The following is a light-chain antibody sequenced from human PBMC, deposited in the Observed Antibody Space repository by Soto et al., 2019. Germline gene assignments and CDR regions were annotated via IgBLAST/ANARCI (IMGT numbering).Light chain of an antibody. Sequence: QSALTQPASVSGSPGQSITISCTGTTSDVGNYNLVSWYQQHPGKAPKLMIYEVSKRPSGVSYRFSGSKSGNTASLTISGLQAEDEADYYCCSYGSNSKLRFGGGTQLTVL. J-gene: IGLJ2*01. CDR1: TSDVGNYNL. CDR2: EVS. V-gene: IGLV2-23*02. CDR3: CSYGSNSKLR.